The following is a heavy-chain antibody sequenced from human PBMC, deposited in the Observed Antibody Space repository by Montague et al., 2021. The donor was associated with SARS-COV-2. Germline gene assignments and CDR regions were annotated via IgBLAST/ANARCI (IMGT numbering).Heavy chain of an antibody. CDR2: INNGGST. Sequence: SETLSLTCAASDESLSSFYWNWVRQPPGKGLEWIGEINNGGSTYYNPALKSRVTISVDTSKNQFSLRLNSVTAADTAVYYCACAVDNGSGYMDVWGKGTTVTVSS. V-gene: IGHV4-34*01. J-gene: IGHJ6*03. CDR3: ACAVDNGSGYMDV. D-gene: IGHD1-14*01. CDR1: DESLSSFY.